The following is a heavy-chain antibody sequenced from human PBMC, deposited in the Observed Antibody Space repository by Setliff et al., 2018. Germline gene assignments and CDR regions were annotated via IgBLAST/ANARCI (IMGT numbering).Heavy chain of an antibody. CDR3: AKNTVTSHYYYYYGMDV. D-gene: IGHD4-17*01. V-gene: IGHV1-8*02. J-gene: IGHJ6*02. Sequence: ASVKVSCKASGYSFTNYDINWVRQATGQGLEWMGWINPNSGNTDYAQKFQGRVTMTRNTSISTAYMELSSLRSEDTAVYYCAKNTVTSHYYYYYGMDVWGQGTTVTVS. CDR2: INPNSGNT. CDR1: GYSFTNYD.